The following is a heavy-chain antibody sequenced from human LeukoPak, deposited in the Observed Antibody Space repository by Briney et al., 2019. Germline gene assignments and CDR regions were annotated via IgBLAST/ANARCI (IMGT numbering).Heavy chain of an antibody. Sequence: GGSLRLSCAASGFTFSNYWMHWVRQAPGKGLVWVSRINSDGTITTYADSVKGRFTISRDNAKNTLYLQMDSLRAEDTAVYYCARALYYDILTNYQTHTYYFDYWGQGTLLTVSS. D-gene: IGHD3-9*01. V-gene: IGHV3-74*01. J-gene: IGHJ4*02. CDR1: GFTFSNYW. CDR2: INSDGTIT. CDR3: ARALYYDILTNYQTHTYYFDY.